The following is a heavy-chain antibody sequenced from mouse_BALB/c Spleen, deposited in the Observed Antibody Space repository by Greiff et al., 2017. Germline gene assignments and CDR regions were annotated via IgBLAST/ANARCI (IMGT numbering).Heavy chain of an antibody. J-gene: IGHJ2*01. CDR1: GFNIKDTY. Sequence: VQLQQSGAELVKPGASVKLSCTASGFNIKDTYMHWVKQRPEQGLEWIGRFDPANGNTKYDPKFQGKATITADTSSNTAYLQLSILTSEDTGVYYCASNPDFVYWGQGTTLTVAS. V-gene: IGHV14-3*02. CDR3: ASNPDFVY. CDR2: FDPANGNT.